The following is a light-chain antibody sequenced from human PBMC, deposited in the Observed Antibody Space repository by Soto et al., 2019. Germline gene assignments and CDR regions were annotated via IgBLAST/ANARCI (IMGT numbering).Light chain of an antibody. CDR3: SAWDDSVNGPV. V-gene: IGLV1-36*01. Sequence: QSVLTQPPSVSAAPRQRVTISCSGSSSNIGNHDVNWYQQLPGNAPKLLIYYDDLVPSGVSDRFSGSRSGTSASLAIRGLQPEDEADYYCSAWDDSVNGPVFGGGTKLTVL. CDR1: SSNIGNHD. CDR2: YDD. J-gene: IGLJ2*01.